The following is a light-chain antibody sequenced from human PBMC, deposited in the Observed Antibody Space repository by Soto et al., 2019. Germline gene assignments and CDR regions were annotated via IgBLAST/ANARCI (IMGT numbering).Light chain of an antibody. J-gene: IGKJ2*01. Sequence: EVVLTQSPGTLSLSPGERATLSCRASQTVSNNYLAWYQQKPGQSPRLLIHDASSRDTGIPDRFRGSGSGTDFTLTISRLEPEDFAVYYCQLYCNSVANTFGQWTKLEI. V-gene: IGKV3-20*01. CDR1: QTVSNNY. CDR2: DAS. CDR3: QLYCNSVANT.